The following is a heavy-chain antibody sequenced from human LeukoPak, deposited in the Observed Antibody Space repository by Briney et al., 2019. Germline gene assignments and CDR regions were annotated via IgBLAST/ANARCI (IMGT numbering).Heavy chain of an antibody. V-gene: IGHV1-69*13. D-gene: IGHD1-26*01. CDR2: IIPIFGTA. Sequence: GASVKVSYKASGGTFSSYAISWVRQAPGQGLEWMGGIIPIFGTANYAQKFQGRVTITADESTSTAYMELSSLRSEDTAVYYCATPRGERGSYYFGYWGQGTLVTVSS. CDR3: ATPRGERGSYYFGY. CDR1: GGTFSSYA. J-gene: IGHJ4*02.